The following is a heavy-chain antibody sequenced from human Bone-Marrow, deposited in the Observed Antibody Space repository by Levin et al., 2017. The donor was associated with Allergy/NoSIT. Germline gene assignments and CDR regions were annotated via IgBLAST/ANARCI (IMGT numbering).Heavy chain of an antibody. CDR3: ARHGRKSTLVIDY. CDR2: IYPRDSDT. CDR1: GYNFSTYW. J-gene: IGHJ4*02. Sequence: GGSLRLSCQASGYNFSTYWIGWVRQMPGKGLEWMGIIYPRDSDTRYSPSFEGQFTLSSDKSLNTAYLQWSSLKASDTAIYYCARHGRKSTLVIDYWGLGTLVTVSS. V-gene: IGHV5-51*01. D-gene: IGHD6-6*01.